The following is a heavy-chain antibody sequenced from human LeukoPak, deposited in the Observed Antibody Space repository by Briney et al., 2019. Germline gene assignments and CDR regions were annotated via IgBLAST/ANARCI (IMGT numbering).Heavy chain of an antibody. Sequence: ADTLSLTCTVSGGSMSWYYWIWIRQPAPKGLEWIGRIYISGSTNYHPRLKSRVTMSVDTSKNQFSLKLSSVTAADTAVYYCARVSGDYGSGSTHNYYYYYYMDVWGKGTTVTISS. J-gene: IGHJ6*03. V-gene: IGHV4-4*07. CDR1: GGSMSWYY. D-gene: IGHD3-10*01. CDR2: IYISGST. CDR3: ARVSGDYGSGSTHNYYYYYYMDV.